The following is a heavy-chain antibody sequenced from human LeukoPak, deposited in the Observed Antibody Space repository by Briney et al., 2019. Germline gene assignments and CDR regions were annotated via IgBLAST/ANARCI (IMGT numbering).Heavy chain of an antibody. D-gene: IGHD1/OR15-1a*01. J-gene: IGHJ4*02. Sequence: GGSLRLSCAASGFTFSSSWMHWVRQAPGKGLVWVSRINSDGSITIYADSVKGRFTISRDNAKNALYLQMNSLRAEDTAVYYCAREQNNGWSYFDSWGQGTLVTVSS. V-gene: IGHV3-74*01. CDR2: INSDGSIT. CDR3: AREQNNGWSYFDS. CDR1: GFTFSSSW.